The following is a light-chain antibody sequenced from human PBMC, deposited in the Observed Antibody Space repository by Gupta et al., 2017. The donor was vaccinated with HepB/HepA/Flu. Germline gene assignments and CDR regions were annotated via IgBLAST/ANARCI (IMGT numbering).Light chain of an antibody. V-gene: IGKV3-11*01. J-gene: IGKJ1*01. Sequence: EIVLTQSPANLSLSPGERATLSCRASQSVSSYLAWYQQKPGQAPRLLIYDASNRATGIPARFSGSGSGTDFTLTISSLEPEDFAVYYCQQRRNWPPWTFGQGTKVEIK. CDR1: QSVSSY. CDR2: DAS. CDR3: QQRRNWPPWT.